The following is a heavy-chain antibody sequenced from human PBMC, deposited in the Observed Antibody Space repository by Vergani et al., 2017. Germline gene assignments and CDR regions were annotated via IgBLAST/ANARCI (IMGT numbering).Heavy chain of an antibody. Sequence: QVKLQESGPGLVKPSETLSLTCTVSGASVNSYYWSWIRQPPGKGLEWIGFIHYSENTNYNPSLKTRVTISVDTSKNQFSLTLTSVTAADTAVYYCASDTHSGQRADRWGQGILVTVTS. CDR2: IHYSENT. CDR3: ASDTHSGQRADR. J-gene: IGHJ5*02. CDR1: GASVNSYY. D-gene: IGHD6-19*01. V-gene: IGHV4-59*02.